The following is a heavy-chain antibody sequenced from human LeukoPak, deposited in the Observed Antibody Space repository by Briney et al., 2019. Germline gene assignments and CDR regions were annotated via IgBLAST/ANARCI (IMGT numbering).Heavy chain of an antibody. CDR1: GFTFSTYG. CDR3: AKARTQQWLLFVGVY. D-gene: IGHD6-19*01. CDR2: IRYDGSNK. J-gene: IGHJ4*02. V-gene: IGHV3-30*02. Sequence: GGSLRLSCAASGFTFSTYGMLWVRQAPGQGPEWVALIRYDGSNKYYADSVKGRFTISRDNSKNTLYLQMNSLRVEDTAMYYCAKARTQQWLLFVGVYWGQGALVTVSS.